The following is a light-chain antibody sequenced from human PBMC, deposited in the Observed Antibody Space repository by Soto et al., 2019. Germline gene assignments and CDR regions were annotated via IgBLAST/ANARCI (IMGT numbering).Light chain of an antibody. CDR1: QSFSSSY. Sequence: EIGLTQSPGTLSLSPGERATLSCRARQSFSSSYLAWYQQKPGQAPRLLIYGVFSRATGIPDRFRGSGSGTDFTLTISILEPEDFAVYYCQHYGSSLITFGQGTRLEIK. CDR2: GVF. V-gene: IGKV3-20*01. CDR3: QHYGSSLIT. J-gene: IGKJ5*01.